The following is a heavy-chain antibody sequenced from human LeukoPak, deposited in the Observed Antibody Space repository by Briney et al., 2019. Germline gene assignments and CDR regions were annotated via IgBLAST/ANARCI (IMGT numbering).Heavy chain of an antibody. D-gene: IGHD1-1*01. Sequence: PGGSLRLSCAATGFTFSNYWMTWVRQAPGKGLEWVASIKQDGSEKFYVDPVKGRFTISRDNARNSLYLQMNSLRAEDTATYYCARLSTTVAGDDYWGQGTLVTISS. V-gene: IGHV3-7*01. CDR1: GFTFSNYW. CDR3: ARLSTTVAGDDY. CDR2: IKQDGSEK. J-gene: IGHJ4*02.